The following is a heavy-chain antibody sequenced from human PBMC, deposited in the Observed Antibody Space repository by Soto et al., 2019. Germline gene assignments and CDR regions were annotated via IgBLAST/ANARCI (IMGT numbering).Heavy chain of an antibody. Sequence: SETLSLTCTVSGGSIRSTSYYWGWIRQPPGKGLEWIGSIYYSGSTYYNPSLKSRVTISVDTSKNQFSLKVSSVTAADTAVYYCAGQSSSSSALHFDYWGQGTLVTVSS. D-gene: IGHD6-6*01. CDR1: GGSIRSTSYY. CDR3: AGQSSSSSALHFDY. CDR2: IYYSGST. V-gene: IGHV4-39*01. J-gene: IGHJ4*02.